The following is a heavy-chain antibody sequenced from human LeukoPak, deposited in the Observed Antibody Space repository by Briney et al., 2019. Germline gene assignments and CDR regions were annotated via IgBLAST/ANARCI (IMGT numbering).Heavy chain of an antibody. CDR3: ARATRLPDY. J-gene: IGHJ4*02. D-gene: IGHD3-16*01. CDR1: GLTFSTTW. Sequence: GGSLRLSCIVSGLTFSTTWMSWVRQAPGKGPKWVAIINQDGSERIYVDSLKGRFTISRDNAKDSLYLQMHSLTVEDTAVYYCARATRLPDYWGQGTLVIVSS. CDR2: INQDGSER. V-gene: IGHV3-7*01.